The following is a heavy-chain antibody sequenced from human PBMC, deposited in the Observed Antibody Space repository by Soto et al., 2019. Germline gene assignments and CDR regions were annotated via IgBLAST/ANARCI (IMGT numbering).Heavy chain of an antibody. Sequence: EVQLLEHGGQLVQPGESLRLSCAASGFTFRTFTMNWVRQAPGKGLEWVSGIIGGDGDKFYSDSVKGRFTISRDNSKEQLLLKMSSLGGDDTAVYSCANARDPDGSGTFDTWGQGTMVTVSS. CDR2: IIGGDGDK. CDR1: GFTFRTFT. J-gene: IGHJ4*02. D-gene: IGHD3-22*01. CDR3: ANARDPDGSGTFDT. V-gene: IGHV3-23*01.